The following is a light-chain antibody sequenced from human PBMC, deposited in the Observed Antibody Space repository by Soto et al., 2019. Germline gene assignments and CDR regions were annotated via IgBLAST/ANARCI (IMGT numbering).Light chain of an antibody. CDR1: QTINNY. CDR3: QQSYSFPYT. V-gene: IGKV1-39*01. CDR2: AAS. Sequence: DIQTTQSPSSLSASVGDRVVITCRASQTINNYLNWYQQKTGEAPKLLLYAASTLQSGVPSRFSCSESGTDFTLAINSLQHEDFATYFCQQSYSFPYTFGQGTNLVI. J-gene: IGKJ2*01.